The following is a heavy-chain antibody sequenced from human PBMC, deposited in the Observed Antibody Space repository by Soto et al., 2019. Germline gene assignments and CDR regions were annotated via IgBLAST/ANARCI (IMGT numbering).Heavy chain of an antibody. J-gene: IGHJ1*01. CDR2: ITWNSGYI. CDR1: GFTFDDYA. Sequence: HPGGSLRLSCAASGFTFDDYAMHWVRQAPGKGLEWVSYITWNSGYIGYADSVKGRFTISRDNANNSLYLQVNSLKTEDTAFYYCAKALYGSSSSPIDFWGQGTLVTVSS. CDR3: AKALYGSSSSPIDF. D-gene: IGHD6-13*01. V-gene: IGHV3-9*01.